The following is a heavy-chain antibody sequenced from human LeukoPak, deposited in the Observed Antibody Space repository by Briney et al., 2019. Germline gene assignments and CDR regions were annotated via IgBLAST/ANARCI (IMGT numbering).Heavy chain of an antibody. CDR2: INWNGGST. CDR3: ARVTGRYYYYYGMDV. J-gene: IGHJ6*02. V-gene: IGHV3-20*01. CDR1: GVGNDGCA. D-gene: IGHD2-15*01. Sequence: LLGAEPGVGNDGCARRSLHHAPGKGLEWVPGINWNGGSTGYADSVKGRFTISRDNAKNSLYLQMNSLRAEDTALYHCARVTGRYYYYYGMDVWGQGTTVTVSS.